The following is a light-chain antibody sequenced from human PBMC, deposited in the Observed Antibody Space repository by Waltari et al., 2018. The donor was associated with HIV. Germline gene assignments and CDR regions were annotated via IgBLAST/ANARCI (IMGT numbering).Light chain of an antibody. CDR3: CSYAGSSTLV. CDR1: SRAVGSSYL. Sequence: QSALTQPASVSGSPGQSITISCPGTSRAVGSSYLVSWYQQHPGKAPKLMIYEVNKRPSGVSNRFSGSKSGNTASLTISGLQAEDEADFYCCSYAGSSTLVFGGGTKLTVL. V-gene: IGLV2-23*02. CDR2: EVN. J-gene: IGLJ3*02.